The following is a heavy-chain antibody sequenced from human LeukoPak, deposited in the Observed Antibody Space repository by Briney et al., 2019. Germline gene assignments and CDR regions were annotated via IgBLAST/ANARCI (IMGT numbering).Heavy chain of an antibody. V-gene: IGHV3-23*01. D-gene: IGHD5-24*01. J-gene: IGHJ4*02. CDR1: GFTFSSYW. CDR3: AKEGGGDGYNSPYYFDY. Sequence: PGGSLRLSCAASGFTFSSYWMHWVRQAPGKGLEWVSAISGSGGSTYYADSVKGRFTISRDNSKNTLYLQMNSLRAEDTAVYYCAKEGGGDGYNSPYYFDYWGQGTLVTVSS. CDR2: ISGSGGST.